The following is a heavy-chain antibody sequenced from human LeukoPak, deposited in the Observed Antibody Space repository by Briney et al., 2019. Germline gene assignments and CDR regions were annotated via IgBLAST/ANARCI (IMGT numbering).Heavy chain of an antibody. V-gene: IGHV1-69*13. CDR1: GGTFISYA. Sequence: SVKVSCKASGGTFISYAISWVRQAPGQGLEWMGGIIPIFGTANYAQKFQGRVTITADESTSTAYMELSSLRSEDTAVYYCARSTPPIYYYDSSGYSHFDYWGEGTLVTVSS. CDR2: IIPIFGTA. J-gene: IGHJ4*02. D-gene: IGHD3-22*01. CDR3: ARSTPPIYYYDSSGYSHFDY.